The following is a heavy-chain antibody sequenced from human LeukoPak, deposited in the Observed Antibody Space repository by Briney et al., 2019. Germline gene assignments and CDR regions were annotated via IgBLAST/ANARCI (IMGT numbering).Heavy chain of an antibody. D-gene: IGHD6-19*01. Sequence: SVKVSCKASGDTFSSYAISWVRQAPGQGLEWMGGIIPIFGTANYAQKFQGRVTITADESTSTAYMELSSLRSEDTAVYYCARERMAGTCVFGYWGQGTLVTVSS. CDR2: IIPIFGTA. V-gene: IGHV1-69*13. J-gene: IGHJ4*02. CDR1: GDTFSSYA. CDR3: ARERMAGTCVFGY.